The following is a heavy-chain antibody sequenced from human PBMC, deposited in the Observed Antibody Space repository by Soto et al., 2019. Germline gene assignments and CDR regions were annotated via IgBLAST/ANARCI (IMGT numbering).Heavy chain of an antibody. J-gene: IGHJ3*02. CDR3: AISSLSRTGGRFLEWLKGYEKDAFDI. Sequence: GPSVKVSCKVSGYTLTELSMHWVRQAPGKGLEWMGGFDPEDGETIYAQKFQGRVTMTEDTSTDTAYMELSSLGSEDTAVYYCAISSLSRTGGRFLEWLKGYEKDAFDIWGQGTMVTVSS. V-gene: IGHV1-24*01. CDR1: GYTLTELS. CDR2: FDPEDGET. D-gene: IGHD3-3*01.